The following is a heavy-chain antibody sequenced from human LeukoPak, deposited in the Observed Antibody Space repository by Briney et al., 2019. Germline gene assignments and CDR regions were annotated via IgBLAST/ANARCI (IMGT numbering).Heavy chain of an antibody. CDR3: ARGGYSSSWYYYGMDV. V-gene: IGHV3-20*01. J-gene: IGHJ6*02. Sequence: GGSLRLSCAASGFTFDDYGMSWVRQAPGKGLEWVSGINWNGGSTGYADSVKGRFTIFRDNAKNSLYLQMNSLRAEDTALYHCARGGYSSSWYYYGMDVWGQGTTVTVSS. D-gene: IGHD6-13*01. CDR1: GFTFDDYG. CDR2: INWNGGST.